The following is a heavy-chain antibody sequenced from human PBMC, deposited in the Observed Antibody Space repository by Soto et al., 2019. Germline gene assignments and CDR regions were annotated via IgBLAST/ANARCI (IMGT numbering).Heavy chain of an antibody. Sequence: EVQLVESGGGLVKPGGSLRLSCAASGFTFSSYSMNWVRQAPGKGLEWVSSISSSSSYIYYADSVKGRFTISRDNAKNSLYLQMNSLRDEDTAVYYCARGGAYYDISGYYRLNAYYFDYWGQGTLVTVSS. D-gene: IGHD3-22*01. V-gene: IGHV3-21*01. CDR3: ARGGAYYDISGYYRLNAYYFDY. CDR1: GFTFSSYS. CDR2: ISSSSSYI. J-gene: IGHJ4*02.